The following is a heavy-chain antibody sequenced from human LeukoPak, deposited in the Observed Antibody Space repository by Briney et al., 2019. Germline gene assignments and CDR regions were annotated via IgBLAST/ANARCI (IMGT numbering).Heavy chain of an antibody. D-gene: IGHD3-10*01. CDR2: ISAYNGNT. Sequence: ASVKVSCKASGYTFTSYGISWVRQAPGQGLGWMGWISAYNGNTNYAQKLQGRVTMTTDTSTSTAYMELRSLRSDDTAGYYCGEKAKIGGGYSSNPGGQGTLVT. CDR3: GEKAKIGGGYSSNP. CDR1: GYTFTSYG. V-gene: IGHV1-18*01. J-gene: IGHJ5*02.